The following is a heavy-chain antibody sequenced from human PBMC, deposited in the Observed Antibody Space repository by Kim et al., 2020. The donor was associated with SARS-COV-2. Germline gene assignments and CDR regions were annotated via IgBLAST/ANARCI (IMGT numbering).Heavy chain of an antibody. J-gene: IGHJ4*02. CDR3: ARCNRYYYGSGSQPDY. CDR2: IYYSGST. V-gene: IGHV4-31*03. D-gene: IGHD3-10*01. CDR1: GGSISSGGYY. Sequence: SETLSLTCTVSGGSISSGGYYWSWIRQHPGKGLEWIGYIYYSGSTYYNPSLKSRVTISVDTSKNQFSLKLSSVTAADTAVYYCARCNRYYYGSGSQPDYWGQGTLVTVSS.